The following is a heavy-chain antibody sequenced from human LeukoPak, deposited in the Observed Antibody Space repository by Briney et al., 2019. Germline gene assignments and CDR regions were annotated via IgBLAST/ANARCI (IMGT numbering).Heavy chain of an antibody. CDR1: GYSFTSYW. Sequence: GESLKISCTGSGYSFTSYWIGWVRHMPGKGLEWRGIIYPGDSDTRYSPSFQGQVTISADKSISTAYLQWSSLKASDTDMYYCARLVTTVVTHFDYWGQGTLVTVSS. V-gene: IGHV5-51*01. D-gene: IGHD4-23*01. J-gene: IGHJ4*02. CDR3: ARLVTTVVTHFDY. CDR2: IYPGDSDT.